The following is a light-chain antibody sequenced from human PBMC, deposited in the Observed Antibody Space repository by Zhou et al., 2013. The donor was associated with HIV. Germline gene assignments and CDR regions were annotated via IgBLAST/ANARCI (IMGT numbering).Light chain of an antibody. CDR2: ATS. V-gene: IGKV1-27*01. CDR3: QKYNSAPRT. J-gene: IGKJ1*01. CDR1: QSISRY. Sequence: DIQMTQSPSSLSASVGDRVTITCRASQSISRYLNWYQQKPGTAPRLLIYATSSLTSGVPSRFSGSGSGTDFTLTISSLHPEDVATYYCQKYNSAPRTFGQGT.